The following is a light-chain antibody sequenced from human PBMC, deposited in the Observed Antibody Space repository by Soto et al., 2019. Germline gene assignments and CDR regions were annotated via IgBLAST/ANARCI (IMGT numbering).Light chain of an antibody. J-gene: IGLJ1*01. CDR3: SSYTTSSTDV. Sequence: QSELTQPASVSGSPGQSITISCTGTSSDVGGFHSVSWYQQHPGKAPKLIIYEVSNRPSGVSNRFSGSKSGNTASLTISGLQTEDEADYYCSSYTTSSTDVFGTGTKVTVL. V-gene: IGLV2-14*01. CDR2: EVS. CDR1: SSDVGGFHS.